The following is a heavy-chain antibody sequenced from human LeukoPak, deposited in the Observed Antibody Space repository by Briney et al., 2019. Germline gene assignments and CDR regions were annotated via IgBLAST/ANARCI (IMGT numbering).Heavy chain of an antibody. Sequence: ASVKVSCKASGYTFTSYYMHWVRQAPGQGPEWMGIINTSGGSTTYAQKFQGRVSMTRDTSTSTVYLEVSSLRSEDTAVYYCARSQGGNTLWFDPWGQGTLVTVSP. CDR1: GYTFTSYY. CDR3: ARSQGGNTLWFDP. J-gene: IGHJ5*02. V-gene: IGHV1-46*01. CDR2: INTSGGST. D-gene: IGHD4-23*01.